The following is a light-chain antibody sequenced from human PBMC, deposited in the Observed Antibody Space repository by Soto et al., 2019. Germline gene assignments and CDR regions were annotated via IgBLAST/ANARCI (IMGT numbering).Light chain of an antibody. V-gene: IGLV2-14*01. CDR3: SSYTSSSTLYV. CDR2: DVS. CDR1: SSDVGGYNY. Sequence: QSALTQPASVSGSPGQSITISCTGTSSDVGGYNYVSWYQQHPGKAPKLMIYDVSTRPSGVSNRFSGSKSGHTASLTISGLQADDEADYYCSSYTSSSTLYVFGTGTKLTVL. J-gene: IGLJ1*01.